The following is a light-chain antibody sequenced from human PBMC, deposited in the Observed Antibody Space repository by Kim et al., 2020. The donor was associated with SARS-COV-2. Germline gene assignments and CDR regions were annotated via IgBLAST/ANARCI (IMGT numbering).Light chain of an antibody. CDR3: QQYKNWSPIT. CDR1: QSVSTD. V-gene: IGKV3D-15*01. CDR2: GAS. J-gene: IGKJ5*01. Sequence: SPGERAPLSCRASQSVSTDLAWYQQKSGQAPRLRIYGASTRATGIPGRFSGSGSGTEFTLTISGLQSEDLAVYYCQQYKNWSPITFGQGTRLEIK.